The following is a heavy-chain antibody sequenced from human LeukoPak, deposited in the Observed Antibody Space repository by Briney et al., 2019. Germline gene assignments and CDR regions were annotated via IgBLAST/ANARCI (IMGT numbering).Heavy chain of an antibody. Sequence: GGSLRLYCAASGFIFSDYSMNWLRQAPGKGLEWISYISSDSSSIHYADSVKGRFTVSRSTAKNSLYLQIHRSKNQAMDFYACASDRYLDIDYCGEGTLVTVSS. J-gene: IGHJ4*02. CDR2: ISSDSSSI. CDR3: ASDRYLDIDY. CDR1: GFIFSDYS. V-gene: IGHV3-48*02. D-gene: IGHD2-2*03.